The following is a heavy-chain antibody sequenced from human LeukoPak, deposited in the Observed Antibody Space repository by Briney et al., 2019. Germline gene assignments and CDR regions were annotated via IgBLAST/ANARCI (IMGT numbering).Heavy chain of an antibody. CDR2: IYYSGST. CDR1: GGSISSSSYY. V-gene: IGHV4-39*02. Sequence: SETLSLTCTVSGGSISSSSYYWGWIRQPPGKGLEWIGSIYYSGSTYYNPSLKSRVTISVDTSKNQFSLKLSSVTAADTAVYYCAREPLDYWGQGTLVTVSS. J-gene: IGHJ4*02. CDR3: AREPLDY.